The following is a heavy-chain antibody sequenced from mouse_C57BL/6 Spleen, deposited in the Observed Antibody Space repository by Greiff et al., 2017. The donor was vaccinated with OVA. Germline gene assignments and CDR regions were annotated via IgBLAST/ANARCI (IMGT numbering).Heavy chain of an antibody. J-gene: IGHJ2*01. CDR1: GYTFTSYW. D-gene: IGHD1-1*01. Sequence: QVHVKQPGAELVKPGASVKLSCKASGYTFTSYWMHWVTQRPGRGLEWIGRIDPNSGGTNYNETFKSKATLTVDKPSSTAYMQLSSLTSEDSAVYYCARYDYGSSLFDYWGQGTTLTVSS. V-gene: IGHV1-72*01. CDR2: IDPNSGGT. CDR3: ARYDYGSSLFDY.